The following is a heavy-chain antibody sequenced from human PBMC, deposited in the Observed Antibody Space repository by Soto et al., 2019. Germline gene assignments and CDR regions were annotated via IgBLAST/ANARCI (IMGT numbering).Heavy chain of an antibody. CDR2: IYYSGRT. J-gene: IGHJ5*02. D-gene: IGHD1-1*01. CDR1: GGSVSGGSFY. CDR3: ARAPGGTGMFDP. Sequence: QVQLQESGPGLVKPSETLSLTCTVSGGSVSGGSFYWTWIRQPPGKALEWIGYIYYSGRTNYSPSLKSRVTMSVDTSKNQVSLKVTSVTAADTAVYYCARAPGGTGMFDPWGPGTLVTVSS. V-gene: IGHV4-61*01.